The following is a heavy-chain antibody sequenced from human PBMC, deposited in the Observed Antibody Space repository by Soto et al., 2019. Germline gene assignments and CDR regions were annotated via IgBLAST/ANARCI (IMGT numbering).Heavy chain of an antibody. CDR2: IYSGGST. Sequence: HPGGSLRLSCAASGFTVSSNYMSWVRQAPGKGLEWVSVIYSGGSTYYADSVKGRFTISRDNSKNTLYLQMNSLRAEDTAVYYCARETYLYSYGYPGLFDYWGQGTLVTVSS. CDR3: ARETYLYSYGYPGLFDY. V-gene: IGHV3-53*01. D-gene: IGHD5-18*01. CDR1: GFTVSSNY. J-gene: IGHJ4*02.